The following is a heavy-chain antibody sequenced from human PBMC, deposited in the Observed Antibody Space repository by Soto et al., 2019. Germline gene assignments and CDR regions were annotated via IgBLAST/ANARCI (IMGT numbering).Heavy chain of an antibody. CDR3: ARGLGWRRGPFDF. CDR1: GFTFGYYS. Sequence: PGGSLRLSCAASGFTFGYYSMNWVRQAPGKGLEWLSYISGSSSTIFYADSVKGRFTISRDSANSSLYLHLNSLRDDDTAVYFWARGLGWRRGPFDFWGQGTPVTVSS. CDR2: ISGSSSTI. J-gene: IGHJ4*02. V-gene: IGHV3-48*02. D-gene: IGHD2-21*01.